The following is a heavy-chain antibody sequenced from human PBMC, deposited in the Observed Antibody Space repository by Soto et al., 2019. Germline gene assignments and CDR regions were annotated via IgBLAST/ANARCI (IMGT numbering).Heavy chain of an antibody. Sequence: EVQLLESGGGLVQPGGSLRLSCAASGFPFSTSGMLWVRQPPGEGLEWVSAIGPNPVNINYRDSVKGRFTISRDNSRNTVFLQMSDLRAEDTALYYCATARHCSSAACPAAEWGQGTLITVSS. D-gene: IGHD2-2*01. CDR3: ATARHCSSAACPAAE. V-gene: IGHV3-23*01. J-gene: IGHJ4*02. CDR1: GFPFSTSG. CDR2: IGPNPVNI.